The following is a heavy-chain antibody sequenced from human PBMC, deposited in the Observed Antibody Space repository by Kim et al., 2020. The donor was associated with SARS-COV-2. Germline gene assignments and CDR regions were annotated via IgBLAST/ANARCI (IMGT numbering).Heavy chain of an antibody. Sequence: NTKYSQKFQGRVTITRDTSASTAYMELSSLRSEDTAVYYCAGHSGSYPTWGQGTLVTVSS. D-gene: IGHD1-26*01. CDR3: AGHSGSYPT. J-gene: IGHJ5*02. V-gene: IGHV1-3*01. CDR2: NT.